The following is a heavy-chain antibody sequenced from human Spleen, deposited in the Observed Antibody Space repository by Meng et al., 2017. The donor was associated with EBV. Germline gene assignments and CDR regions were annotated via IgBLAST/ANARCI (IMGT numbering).Heavy chain of an antibody. V-gene: IGHV4-34*01. Sequence: QGQLQQWGAGLLKPSETLSLTCGVYGGSFSDYYWSWICQPPGKGLEWIGEINHSGSTNYNPSLKSRVTMSVDTSKNQFSLNLRSVTAADTAVYYCAGSRHQLLPSGWGQGTLVTVSS. J-gene: IGHJ4*02. CDR2: INHSGST. D-gene: IGHD2-2*01. CDR3: AGSRHQLLPSG. CDR1: GGSFSDYY.